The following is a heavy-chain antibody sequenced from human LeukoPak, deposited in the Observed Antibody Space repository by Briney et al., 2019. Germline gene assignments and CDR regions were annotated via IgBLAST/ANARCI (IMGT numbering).Heavy chain of an antibody. CDR3: ARRAGAYSHPYDY. CDR2: IYRDNT. V-gene: IGHV3-53*01. D-gene: IGHD4/OR15-4a*01. Sequence: PGGSLRLSCAASGFTFSSYWMHWVRQAPGKGLEWVSFIYRDNTHYSDSVKGRFTISRDNSKNTLYLQMNSLRAEDTAVYYCARRAGAYSHPYDYWGQGTLVTVSS. J-gene: IGHJ4*02. CDR1: GFTFSSYW.